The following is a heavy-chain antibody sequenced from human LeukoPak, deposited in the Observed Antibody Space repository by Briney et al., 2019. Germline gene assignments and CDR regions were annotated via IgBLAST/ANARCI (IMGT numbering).Heavy chain of an antibody. CDR2: ISAYNGNT. D-gene: IGHD3-10*01. J-gene: IGHJ4*02. CDR1: GYTFTSYG. V-gene: IGHV1-18*01. CDR3: ARGRDDTMVRGVITYYFDY. Sequence: ASVKVSCKASGYTFTSYGISWVRQAPGQGLEWMGWISAYNGNTNFAQKLQGRVTMTTDTSTSTAYMELRSLRSDDTAVYYCARGRDDTMVRGVITYYFDYWGQGTLVTVSS.